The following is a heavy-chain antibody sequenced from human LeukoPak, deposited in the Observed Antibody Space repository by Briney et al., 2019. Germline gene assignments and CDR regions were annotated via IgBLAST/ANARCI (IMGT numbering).Heavy chain of an antibody. CDR1: GGSISSSSYC. CDR3: ARQTGYYDILTGYYNGDAFDI. V-gene: IGHV4-39*01. CDR2: IYYSGST. D-gene: IGHD3-9*01. J-gene: IGHJ3*02. Sequence: SSETLSLTCTVSGGSISSSSYCWGWIRQPPGKGLEWIGSIYYSGSTYYNPSLKSRVTISVDTSKNQFSLKLSSVTAADTAVYYCARQTGYYDILTGYYNGDAFDIWGQGTMVTVSS.